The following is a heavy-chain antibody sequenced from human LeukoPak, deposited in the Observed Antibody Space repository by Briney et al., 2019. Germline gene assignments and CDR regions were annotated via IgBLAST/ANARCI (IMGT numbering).Heavy chain of an antibody. Sequence: PSETLSLTCTVSGGSISSYYWSWIRQPPGKGLVWMGYIYYSGSTKYNPSLKGRVTISVDTSKNQFSLKLSSVTAADTAVYYCARGGYSGYDSVYYMDVWGKGTTVTVSS. V-gene: IGHV4-59*01. CDR2: IYYSGST. CDR1: GGSISSYY. CDR3: ARGGYSGYDSVYYMDV. D-gene: IGHD5-12*01. J-gene: IGHJ6*03.